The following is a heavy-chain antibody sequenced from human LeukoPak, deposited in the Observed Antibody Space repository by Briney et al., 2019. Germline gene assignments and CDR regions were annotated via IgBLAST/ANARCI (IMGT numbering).Heavy chain of an antibody. CDR1: GFTFSSYW. V-gene: IGHV3-74*01. CDR3: ARGGSSGNDYSSFDI. D-gene: IGHD5-12*01. Sequence: GGSLRLSCAASGFTFSSYWMHWVRQAPGKGLVWVSRINSDGSSTSYADSVKGRFTISRDNAKNTLYLQVNSLRAEDTAVYFCARGGSSGNDYSSFDIWGQGTMVTVSS. J-gene: IGHJ3*02. CDR2: INSDGSST.